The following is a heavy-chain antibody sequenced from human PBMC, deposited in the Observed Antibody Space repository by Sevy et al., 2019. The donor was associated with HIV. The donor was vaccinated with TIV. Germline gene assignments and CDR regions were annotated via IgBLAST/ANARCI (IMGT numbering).Heavy chain of an antibody. CDR1: GGSISSSSYY. Sequence: SETLSLTCTVSGGSISSSSYYWGWIRQPPGKGLEWIGSIYYSGSTYYNPSLKSRVTISVDTSKNQFYLKLSSVTAADTAVYYCATRDCSGGSCYGYYFDYWGQGTLVTVSS. CDR2: IYYSGST. V-gene: IGHV4-39*01. D-gene: IGHD2-15*01. J-gene: IGHJ4*02. CDR3: ATRDCSGGSCYGYYFDY.